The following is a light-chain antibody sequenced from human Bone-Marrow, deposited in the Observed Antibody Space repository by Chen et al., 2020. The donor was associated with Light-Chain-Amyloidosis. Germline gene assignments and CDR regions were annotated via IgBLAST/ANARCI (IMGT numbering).Light chain of an antibody. V-gene: IGKV1-33*01. Sequence: DIQMTQSPSSLSASVGDRVTITCQASQDITNSLNWFQQKPGKAPKLLIYDASNLETGVPSRFSGSGSGTDFTFTITSLHPEDFATYYCQQSDNFPLTFGGGPTVDIK. CDR3: QQSDNFPLT. CDR2: DAS. J-gene: IGKJ4*01. CDR1: QDITNS.